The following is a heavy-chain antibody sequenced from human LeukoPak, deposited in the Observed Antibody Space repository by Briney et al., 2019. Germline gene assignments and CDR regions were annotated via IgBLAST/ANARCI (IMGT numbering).Heavy chain of an antibody. D-gene: IGHD7-27*01. J-gene: IGHJ4*02. CDR1: GGTFSSYA. Sequence: SVKVSCKASGGTFSSYAISWVRQAPGQGLEWLGGIIPIFGTANYAQKFQGRVTITADESTSTAYMELSSLRSEDTAVYYCARGSNWGEIPFDYWGQGTLVTVSS. CDR3: ARGSNWGEIPFDY. CDR2: IIPIFGTA. V-gene: IGHV1-69*13.